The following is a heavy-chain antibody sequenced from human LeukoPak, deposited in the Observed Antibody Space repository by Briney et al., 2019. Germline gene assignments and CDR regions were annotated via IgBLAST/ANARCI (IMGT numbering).Heavy chain of an antibody. D-gene: IGHD6-19*01. Sequence: GSSVKVSCKASGGTFSSYAISWVRQAPGQGLEWMGGIIPIFGTANYARKFQGRVTITADESTSTAYMELSSLRSEDTAVYYCARGSSIAVAGTFDYWGQGTLVTVSS. J-gene: IGHJ4*02. CDR2: IIPIFGTA. V-gene: IGHV1-69*01. CDR3: ARGSSIAVAGTFDY. CDR1: GGTFSSYA.